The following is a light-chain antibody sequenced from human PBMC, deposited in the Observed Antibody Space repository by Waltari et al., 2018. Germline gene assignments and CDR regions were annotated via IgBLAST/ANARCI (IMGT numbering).Light chain of an antibody. V-gene: IGLV2-23*02. CDR2: EVS. CDR3: CSYGGGTTFVV. CDR1: TRDIGNYKL. J-gene: IGLJ2*01. Sequence: QSALTQPASVSGSPGQSITISCTGTTRDIGNYKLVSWYQQHPGKVPKLMSYEVSERPSGVSNRFSGSKSGDTASLTISGLQAEDEADYYCCSYGGGTTFVVFGGGTKLTVL.